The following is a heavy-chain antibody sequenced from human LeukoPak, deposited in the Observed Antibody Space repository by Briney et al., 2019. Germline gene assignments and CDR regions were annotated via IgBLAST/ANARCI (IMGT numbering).Heavy chain of an antibody. Sequence: PSETLSLTCTVSAGSISSHYWSWIRQPPGKGLEWIGDVFCSGNTNYNPSLKSRVTIAVDTSENQFSMWLNSVTAADAAVYYCARLNPDYGSRAYYYYMDVWGKGTTVTVSS. CDR1: AGSISSHY. V-gene: IGHV4-59*08. J-gene: IGHJ6*03. CDR3: ARLNPDYGSRAYYYYMDV. D-gene: IGHD4-17*01. CDR2: VFCSGNT.